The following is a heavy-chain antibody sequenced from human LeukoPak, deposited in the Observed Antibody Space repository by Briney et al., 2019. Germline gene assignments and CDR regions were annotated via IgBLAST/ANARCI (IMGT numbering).Heavy chain of an antibody. CDR2: ISYDGSNK. J-gene: IGHJ4*02. V-gene: IGHV3-30*18. D-gene: IGHD1-26*01. Sequence: GGSLRLSCAASGFTFSSYGMHWVRQAPGKGLEWVAVISYDGSNKYYADSVKGRFTISRDNSKNTLYLQMNSLRAEDTAVYYCAKDQVDSGRPGGDFDYWGQGTLVTVSS. CDR3: AKDQVDSGRPGGDFDY. CDR1: GFTFSSYG.